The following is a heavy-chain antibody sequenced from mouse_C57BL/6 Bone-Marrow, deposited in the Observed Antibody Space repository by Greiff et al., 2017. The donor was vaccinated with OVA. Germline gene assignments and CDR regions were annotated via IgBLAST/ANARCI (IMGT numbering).Heavy chain of an antibody. V-gene: IGHV1-18*01. Sequence: EVKLQQSGPELAKPGASVKIPCKASGYTFTDYNMDWVKQSHGKSLEWIGDINSNNGGTIYNQKFKGKATLTVDKSSSTAYMELRSLTSEDTAVYYCARGGYYDYDGGAWFAYWGQGTRVTVSA. CDR2: INSNNGGT. J-gene: IGHJ3*01. CDR1: GYTFTDYN. D-gene: IGHD2-4*01. CDR3: ARGGYYDYDGGAWFAY.